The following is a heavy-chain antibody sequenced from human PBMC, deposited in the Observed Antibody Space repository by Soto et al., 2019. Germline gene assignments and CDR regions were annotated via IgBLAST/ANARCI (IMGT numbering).Heavy chain of an antibody. D-gene: IGHD6-13*01. CDR1: GGSISSGGYY. J-gene: IGHJ4*02. Sequence: QVQLQESGPGLVKPSQTLSLTCTVSGGSISSGGYYWSWIRQHPGKGLEWIGYIYYSGSTYYNPSLKSRVTISVDTSKNQFSLKLSSVSAADTAVYYCARGGIAAAAPPDYWGQGTLVTVSS. CDR3: ARGGIAAAAPPDY. CDR2: IYYSGST. V-gene: IGHV4-31*03.